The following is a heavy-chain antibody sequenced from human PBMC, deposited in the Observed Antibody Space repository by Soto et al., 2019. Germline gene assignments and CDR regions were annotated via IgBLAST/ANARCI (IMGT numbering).Heavy chain of an antibody. CDR3: AREFHSRYDFWSGYYNGPDQQNYYYGMDV. CDR1: GFTFSSYS. CDR2: ISSSSSYI. D-gene: IGHD3-3*01. Sequence: SGGSLRLSCAASGFTFSSYSMNWVRQAPGKGLEWVSSISSSSSYIYYADSVKGRFTISRDNAKNSLYLQMNSLRAEDTAVYYCAREFHSRYDFWSGYYNGPDQQNYYYGMDVWGQGTTVTVSS. V-gene: IGHV3-21*01. J-gene: IGHJ6*02.